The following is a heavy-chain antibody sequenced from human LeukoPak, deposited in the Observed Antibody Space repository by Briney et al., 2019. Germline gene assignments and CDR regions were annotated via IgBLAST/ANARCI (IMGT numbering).Heavy chain of an antibody. CDR1: GGSISSGGYY. CDR2: IYYSGST. D-gene: IGHD2-21*02. J-gene: IGHJ1*01. CDR3: ASGRPGYCGGDCYEYFQH. V-gene: IGHV4-31*03. Sequence: SETLSLTCTVSGGSISSGGYYWSWIRQHPGKGLEWIGYIYYSGSTYYNPSLKSRVTISVDTSKNQFSPKLSSVTAADTAVYYCASGRPGYCGGDCYEYFQHWGQGTLVTVSS.